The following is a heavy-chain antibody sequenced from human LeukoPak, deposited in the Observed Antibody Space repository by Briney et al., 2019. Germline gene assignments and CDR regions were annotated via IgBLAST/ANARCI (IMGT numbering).Heavy chain of an antibody. V-gene: IGHV3-33*01. CDR2: TWYDGSNK. D-gene: IGHD3-10*01. CDR1: GFTFSSYG. Sequence: GSLRLSCAASGFTFSSYGMHWVRQAPGKGLEWVAVTWYDGSNKYYADSVKGRFTISRDNPKNTLYLQMNSLRVEDTAVYYCARVHWGNYYLNAFDIWGQGTMVTVSS. J-gene: IGHJ3*02. CDR3: ARVHWGNYYLNAFDI.